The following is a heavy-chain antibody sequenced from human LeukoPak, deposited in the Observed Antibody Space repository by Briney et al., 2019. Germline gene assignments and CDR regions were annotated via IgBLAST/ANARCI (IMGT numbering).Heavy chain of an antibody. D-gene: IGHD2-2*02. V-gene: IGHV3-21*01. J-gene: IGHJ6*03. CDR1: GFTFSSYS. CDR3: ARDGIWCSSTSCYTSPEYYMDV. Sequence: GGSLRLSCAASGFTFSSYSMNWVRQAPGKGLEWVSSISSSSSYIYYADSVKGRFTISRDNAKNSLYLQMNSLRAEDTAVYYCARDGIWCSSTSCYTSPEYYMDVWGKGTTVTVSS. CDR2: ISSSSSYI.